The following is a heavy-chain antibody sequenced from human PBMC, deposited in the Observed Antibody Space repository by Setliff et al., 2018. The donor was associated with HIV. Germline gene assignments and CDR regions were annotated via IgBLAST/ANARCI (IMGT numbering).Heavy chain of an antibody. CDR3: VKDELGSYSSGWFFDQ. V-gene: IGHV3-23*01. CDR1: GFNFSTYS. Sequence: GGSLRLSCVASGFNFSTYSMSWVRQGPGKGLEWVSGLSATGVTTHYADSVKGRSTISRDNSKDTLYLQLNSLRAEDTAVYYCVKDELGSYSSGWFFDQWGQGTLVTVSS. CDR2: LSATGVTT. D-gene: IGHD6-19*01. J-gene: IGHJ4*02.